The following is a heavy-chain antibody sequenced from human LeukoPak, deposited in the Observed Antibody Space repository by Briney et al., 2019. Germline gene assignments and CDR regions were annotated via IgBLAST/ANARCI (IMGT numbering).Heavy chain of an antibody. V-gene: IGHV3-49*05. D-gene: IGHD3-22*01. J-gene: IGHJ4*02. CDR3: TRDLRNYYDSSGYYYPRY. CDR1: GFTFGDYA. Sequence: KPGRSLRLSCTASGFTFGDYAMSWFRQAPGKGLEWVGFIRSKAYGGTTEYAASVKGRFTISRDDSKSIAYPQMNSLKTEDTAVYYCTRDLRNYYDSSGYYYPRYWGQGTLVTASS. CDR2: IRSKAYGGTT.